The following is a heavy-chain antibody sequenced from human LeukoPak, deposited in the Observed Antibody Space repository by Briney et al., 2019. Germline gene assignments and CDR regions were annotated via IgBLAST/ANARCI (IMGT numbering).Heavy chain of an antibody. V-gene: IGHV3-23*01. Sequence: GGSLRLSCAASGFTFGNFGMTWVRQAPGKGLQWVSGITGSTTWTYYAASVKGQFTVSRDNSQNTLHLQMNSLRADDTAVYYCARELVSSGTGYFDLWGRGTLVTVSS. CDR3: ARELVSSGTGYFDL. D-gene: IGHD3-10*02. CDR1: GFTFGNFG. CDR2: ITGSTTWT. J-gene: IGHJ2*01.